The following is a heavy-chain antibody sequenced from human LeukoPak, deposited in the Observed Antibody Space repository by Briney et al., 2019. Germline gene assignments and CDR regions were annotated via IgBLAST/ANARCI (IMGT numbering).Heavy chain of an antibody. CDR1: GFTFSDYY. J-gene: IGHJ4*02. D-gene: IGHD3-9*01. Sequence: GGSLRLSCAASGFTFSDYYMSWIRQAPGKGLEWVSYISSSGSTIYYADSVKGRFTISRDNAKSSLYLQMNSLRAEDTAVYYCARGSSFDWLLPHSFDYWGQRTLVTVSS. V-gene: IGHV3-11*01. CDR3: ARGSSFDWLLPHSFDY. CDR2: ISSSGSTI.